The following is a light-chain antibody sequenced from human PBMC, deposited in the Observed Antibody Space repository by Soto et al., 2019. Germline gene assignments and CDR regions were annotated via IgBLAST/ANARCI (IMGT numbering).Light chain of an antibody. CDR3: AAWDDSLGGWV. CDR2: EVS. J-gene: IGLJ3*02. Sequence: QSALTQPPSASGSPGQSVTISCTGTSSDVGGYNYVSWYQQHPGKAPKLMIYEVSKRPSGVPDRFSGSKSGNTASLAISGLRSEDEADFYCAAWDDSLGGWVFGGGTKVTVL. CDR1: SSDVGGYNY. V-gene: IGLV2-8*01.